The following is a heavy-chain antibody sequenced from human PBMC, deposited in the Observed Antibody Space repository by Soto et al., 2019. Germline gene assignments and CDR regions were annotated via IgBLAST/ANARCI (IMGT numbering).Heavy chain of an antibody. J-gene: IGHJ4*02. CDR1: GFKFGDHY. CDR2: ISGDGTTQ. D-gene: IGHD3-10*01. Sequence: ESGGGLVEPGGSLRLSCAASGFKFGDHYMTWIRQAPGKGLEWVSKISGDGTTQYYADSVKGRFTVSRDNTKNSLHLQMNRLRAEDTALYYCAGDPFYYASGFWGQGTLVTVSS. V-gene: IGHV3-11*01. CDR3: AGDPFYYASGF.